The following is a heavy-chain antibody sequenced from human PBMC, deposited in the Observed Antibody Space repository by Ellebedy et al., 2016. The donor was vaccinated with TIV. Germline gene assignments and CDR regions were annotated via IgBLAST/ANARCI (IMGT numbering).Heavy chain of an antibody. V-gene: IGHV4-59*08. Sequence: SETLSLTCTVSGGSISTYYWSWIRQPPGKGLEWIGYIYYSGSIKYNPSLRSRVTISVDTSKNQFSLNLSSVTAADTAVYYCARHVGFTMVRGVVNGMDVWGQGTTVTVSS. D-gene: IGHD3-10*01. CDR1: GGSISTYY. J-gene: IGHJ6*02. CDR2: IYYSGSI. CDR3: ARHVGFTMVRGVVNGMDV.